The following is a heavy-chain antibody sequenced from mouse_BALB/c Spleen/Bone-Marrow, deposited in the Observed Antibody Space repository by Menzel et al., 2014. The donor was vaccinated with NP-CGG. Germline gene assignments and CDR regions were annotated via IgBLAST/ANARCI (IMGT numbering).Heavy chain of an antibody. Sequence: EVMLVESGGGLVQPGGSMKLSCVASGFTFSNYWMNWVRQSSEKGLEWVAEIRLKSNNYATHYAESVKGRFTISRDDSKSSVYLQMNNLRAEDTGIYYCTRRGGWYFDVWGAGTTVTVSS. J-gene: IGHJ1*01. CDR3: TRRGGWYFDV. CDR2: IRLKSNNYAT. CDR1: GFTFSNYW. V-gene: IGHV6-6*02.